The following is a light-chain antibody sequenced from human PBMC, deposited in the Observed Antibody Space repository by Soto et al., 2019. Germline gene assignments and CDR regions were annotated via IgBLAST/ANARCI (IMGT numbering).Light chain of an antibody. J-gene: IGKJ3*01. CDR1: QDIGNF. V-gene: IGKV1-33*01. Sequence: DIQMTQSPSSLSASVGDRVTIACQASQDIGNFLNWYQHKPGKAPKLVIYGAFNLEAGVPSRFSGSGSGTDFTFTISSLQPEDVATYYCQHYDYLPLFGPGTKVDIK. CDR2: GAF. CDR3: QHYDYLPL.